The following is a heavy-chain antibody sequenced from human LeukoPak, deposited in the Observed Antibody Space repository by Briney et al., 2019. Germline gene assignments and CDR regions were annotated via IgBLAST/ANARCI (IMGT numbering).Heavy chain of an antibody. D-gene: IGHD1-14*01. V-gene: IGHV4-4*02. CDR1: GGSISSSNW. J-gene: IGHJ4*02. CDR2: IYHSGST. CDR3: ASFPDPYFDY. Sequence: SSETLSLTCAVSGGSISSSNWWSWVRQPPGKGLEWIGEIYHSGSTNYNPSLKNRVTISVDKSKNQFSLKLSSVTAADTAVYYCASFPDPYFDYWGQGTLVTVSS.